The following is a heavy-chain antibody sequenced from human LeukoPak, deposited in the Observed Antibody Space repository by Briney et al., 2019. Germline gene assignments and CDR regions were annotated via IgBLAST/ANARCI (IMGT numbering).Heavy chain of an antibody. Sequence: PSETLSLTCTVSGGSVSSSSYYWGWIRQPPGKGLEWIGSIYYSGSTYNNPSLRSRVTISVDTSKNQFSLRLSSVTAADTALYYCARVAYYDSGSYPHAYWGQGTLVTVSS. CDR1: GGSVSSSSYY. V-gene: IGHV4-39*01. J-gene: IGHJ4*02. CDR3: ARVAYYDSGSYPHAY. D-gene: IGHD3-10*01. CDR2: IYYSGST.